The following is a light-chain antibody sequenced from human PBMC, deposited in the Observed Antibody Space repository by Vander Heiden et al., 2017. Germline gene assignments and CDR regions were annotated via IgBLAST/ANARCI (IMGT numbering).Light chain of an antibody. J-gene: IGKJ4*01. V-gene: IGKV2-28*01. CDR1: LSVAHSNGYNC. Sequence: IGITQSPPSLPVTPGEPASISCRSSLSVAHSNGYNCLDWYLQKPGQSPQLLIYLGSNLASGVPDRFSGSGSGTDFTLKISRVEADDVGVYYCKQALQYPLTFGGGTKVEIK. CDR2: LGS. CDR3: KQALQYPLT.